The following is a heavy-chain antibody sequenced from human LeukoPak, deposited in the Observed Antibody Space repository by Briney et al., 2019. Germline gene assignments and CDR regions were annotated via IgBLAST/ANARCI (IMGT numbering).Heavy chain of an antibody. CDR2: ISSSSSTI. V-gene: IGHV3-48*01. CDR1: GFTFSSYG. CDR3: ARGAGYIDY. Sequence: AGSLRLSCAASGFTFSSYGRNWVRQAPGKGLEWVSYISSSSSTIYYADSVKGRFTISRDNAKNSLYLQMNSLRAEDTAVYYCARGAGYIDYWGQGTLVTVSS. J-gene: IGHJ4*02.